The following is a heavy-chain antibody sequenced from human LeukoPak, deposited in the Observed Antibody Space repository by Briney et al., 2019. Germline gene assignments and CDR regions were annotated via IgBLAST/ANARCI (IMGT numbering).Heavy chain of an antibody. J-gene: IGHJ4*02. CDR1: GFTFSSYA. CDR2: ISGSGGST. CDR3: AKSAARSLDNGEDY. Sequence: GGSLRLSCAASGFTFSSYAMSWVRQAPGKGLEWVSAISGSGGSTYYADSVKGRFTISRDNSKNTLHLQMNSLRAEDTAVYYCAKSAARSLDNGEDYWGQGTLVTVSS. D-gene: IGHD3-10*01. V-gene: IGHV3-23*01.